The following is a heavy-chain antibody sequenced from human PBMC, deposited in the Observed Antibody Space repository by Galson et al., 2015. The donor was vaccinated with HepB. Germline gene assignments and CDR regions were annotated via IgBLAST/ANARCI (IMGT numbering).Heavy chain of an antibody. CDR3: ARDDSSSWYEVRGRLYGMDV. V-gene: IGHV4-34*01. Sequence: SETLSLTCAVYGGSFSGYYWSWIRQPPGKGLGWIGEINHSGSTNYNPSLKSRVTISVDTSKNQFSLKLSSVTAADTAVYYCARDDSSSWYEVRGRLYGMDVWGQGTTVTVSS. CDR1: GGSFSGYY. D-gene: IGHD6-13*01. CDR2: INHSGST. J-gene: IGHJ6*02.